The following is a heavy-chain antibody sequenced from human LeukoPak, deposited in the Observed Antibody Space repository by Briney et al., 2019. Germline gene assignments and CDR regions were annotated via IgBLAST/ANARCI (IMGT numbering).Heavy chain of an antibody. CDR1: GYTFTGYY. CDR2: LNRDTGST. Sequence: ASVKVSCKASGYTFTGYYIHWVRQAPGKGVEWMGGLNRDTGSTNYAQKFQARVIMTRDTSINTAYMELRRLRYDDTAMYFCARESFSGSGGLNWFAPWGQGTLVTVSA. V-gene: IGHV1-2*02. J-gene: IGHJ5*02. CDR3: ARESFSGSGGLNWFAP. D-gene: IGHD3-10*01.